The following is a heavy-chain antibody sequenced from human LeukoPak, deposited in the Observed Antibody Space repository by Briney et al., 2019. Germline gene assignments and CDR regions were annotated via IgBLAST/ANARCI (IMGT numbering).Heavy chain of an antibody. V-gene: IGHV3-48*04. Sequence: GSLRLSCAASGFTFSSYSMNWVRQAPGKGLEWVSYISSSSSTIYYADSVKGRFTISRDNAKNSLYLQMNSLRAEDTAVYYCARDLGYYYDSSGYPDYWGQGTLVTVSS. J-gene: IGHJ4*02. CDR2: ISSSSSTI. CDR3: ARDLGYYYDSSGYPDY. D-gene: IGHD3-22*01. CDR1: GFTFSSYS.